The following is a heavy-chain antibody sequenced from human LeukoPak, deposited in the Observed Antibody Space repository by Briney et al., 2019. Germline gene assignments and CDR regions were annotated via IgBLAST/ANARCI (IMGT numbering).Heavy chain of an antibody. CDR2: ISYSGTT. CDR3: ATCKNSYSDN. D-gene: IGHD2/OR15-2a*01. J-gene: IGHJ4*02. CDR1: GGSITSGGYH. V-gene: IGHV4-31*03. Sequence: SETLSLTCTVSGGSITSGGYHWSWIPQHPGKGLEWIGYISYSGTTYYNPSLKSRLIISLDTSKNQFSLHLSSVTAADTAMYYCATCKNSYSDNWGQGTQVTVSS.